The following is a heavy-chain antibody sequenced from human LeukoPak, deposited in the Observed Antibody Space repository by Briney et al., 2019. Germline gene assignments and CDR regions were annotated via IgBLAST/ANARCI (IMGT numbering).Heavy chain of an antibody. CDR3: AREIYYDSSAYDY. CDR2: VYHSGSI. CDR1: GDSLVSGHY. Sequence: SETLSLTCTVSGDSLVSGHYWGWIRQPPGQGLEWVGSVYHSGSIYYNPSLKSRVIMSVDTSKNQFSLKLSSLTAADTAVYYCAREIYYDSSAYDYWGQGTLVTVSS. J-gene: IGHJ4*02. D-gene: IGHD3-22*01. V-gene: IGHV4-38-2*02.